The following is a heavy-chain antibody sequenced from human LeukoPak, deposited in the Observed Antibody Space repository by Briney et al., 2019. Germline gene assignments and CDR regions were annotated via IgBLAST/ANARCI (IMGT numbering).Heavy chain of an antibody. J-gene: IGHJ4*02. Sequence: SETLSLTCAVYGGSFSGYYWSWIRQPPGKGLEWIGEINHSGSTNYNPSLKSRVTISVDTSKNQFSLKLSSVTAADTAVYYCASSWGSSFDYWGQGTLVTVSS. CDR3: ASSWGSSFDY. CDR1: GGSFSGYY. V-gene: IGHV4-34*01. CDR2: INHSGST. D-gene: IGHD3-16*01.